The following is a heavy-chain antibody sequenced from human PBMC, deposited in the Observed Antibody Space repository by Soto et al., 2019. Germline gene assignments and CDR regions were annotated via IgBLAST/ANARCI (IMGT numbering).Heavy chain of an antibody. Sequence: PSETLSLTCTVSGGSISSYYWSWIRQPPGKGLEWIGYIYYSGSTNYNPSLKSRVTISVDTSKNQFSLKLSSVTAADTAVYYCARPSSWYSDGWFDPWGQGTLVTVSS. V-gene: IGHV4-59*08. J-gene: IGHJ5*02. CDR2: IYYSGST. D-gene: IGHD6-13*01. CDR1: GGSISSYY. CDR3: ARPSSWYSDGWFDP.